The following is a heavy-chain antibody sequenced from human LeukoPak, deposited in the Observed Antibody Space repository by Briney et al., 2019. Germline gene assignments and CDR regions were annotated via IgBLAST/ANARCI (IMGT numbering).Heavy chain of an antibody. CDR3: ARGEVRFLEWQRNWFDP. J-gene: IGHJ5*02. CDR1: GGSISSGGYY. V-gene: IGHV4-31*03. Sequence: SETLSLTCTVSGGSISSGGYYWSWIRQHPGKGLEWIGYIYYSGSTYYNPSLKSRVTISVDTSKNQVSLKLSSVTAADTAVYYCARGEVRFLEWQRNWFDPWGQGTLGTVSS. D-gene: IGHD3-3*01. CDR2: IYYSGST.